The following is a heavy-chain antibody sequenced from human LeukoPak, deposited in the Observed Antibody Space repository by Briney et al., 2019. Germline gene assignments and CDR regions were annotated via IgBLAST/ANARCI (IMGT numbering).Heavy chain of an antibody. V-gene: IGHV1-2*02. CDR3: ARDGDPPDLLRYFDWLFRDPYYYYYMDV. D-gene: IGHD3-9*01. CDR2: INPNSGGT. CDR1: GYTFTGYY. J-gene: IGHJ6*03. Sequence: ASVKVSCKASGYTFTGYYMHWVRQAPGQGLEWMGWINPNSGGTNYAQKFQGRVTMTRDTSISTAYMELSRLRSDDTAVYYCARDGDPPDLLRYFDWLFRDPYYYYYMDVWGKGTTVTISS.